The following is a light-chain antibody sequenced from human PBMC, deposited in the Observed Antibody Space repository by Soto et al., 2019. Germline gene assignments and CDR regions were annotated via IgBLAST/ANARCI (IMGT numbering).Light chain of an antibody. J-gene: IGLJ1*01. CDR2: DVS. CDR1: RTDVDAYNF. V-gene: IGLV2-14*03. CDR3: TSYTTSSTYV. Sequence: SVVTQPAPPSWAPWPAIALSLPGNRTDVDAYNFVSWYQHHPGKAPKLMIFDVSNRPSGVSNRFSGSKSGNTASLTISGLQAEDEADYYCTSYTTSSTYVFGTGTKVTVL.